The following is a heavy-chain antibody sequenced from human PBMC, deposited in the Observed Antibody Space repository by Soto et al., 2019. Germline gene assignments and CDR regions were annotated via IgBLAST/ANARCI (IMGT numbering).Heavy chain of an antibody. Sequence: GGSLRLSCAASGFTFSSYAMSWVRQAPGKGLEWVSAISGSGGSTYYADSVKGRFTISRDNSKNTLYLQMNSLRAEDTAVYYCAKDSGPYYYDSSGYFYYFDYWGQGTLVTVS. CDR2: ISGSGGST. V-gene: IGHV3-23*01. J-gene: IGHJ4*02. D-gene: IGHD3-22*01. CDR1: GFTFSSYA. CDR3: AKDSGPYYYDSSGYFYYFDY.